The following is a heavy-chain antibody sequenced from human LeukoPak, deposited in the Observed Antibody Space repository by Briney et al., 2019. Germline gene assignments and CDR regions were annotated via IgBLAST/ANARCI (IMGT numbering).Heavy chain of an antibody. Sequence: GASVKVSCKASGYTFTDYYMHWVRQAPGQGLEWMGFINPNSGGTNDTQKFQGRVTMTRDTSIRTAYMELCRLRSEDTAVYYCAREYVDTAMVPTFDYWAQGTLVTVSS. CDR1: GYTFTDYY. CDR3: AREYVDTAMVPTFDY. V-gene: IGHV1-2*02. J-gene: IGHJ4*02. D-gene: IGHD5-18*01. CDR2: INPNSGGT.